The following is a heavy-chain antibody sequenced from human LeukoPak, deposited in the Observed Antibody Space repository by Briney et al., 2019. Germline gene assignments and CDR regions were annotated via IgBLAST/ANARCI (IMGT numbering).Heavy chain of an antibody. D-gene: IGHD3-10*01. CDR3: AKVAKYYYGSETYYFFEH. V-gene: IGHV3-21*06. Sequence: GGSLRLSCAASGFTFSTFAMHWVRLSPGKGLEWVSSITGSGPYMLYADSVKHRFTISRDNTKNLLYLEMNSLRVEDTAVYYCAKVAKYYYGSETYYFFEHWGQGTPVTASS. CDR2: ITGSGPYM. J-gene: IGHJ4*02. CDR1: GFTFSTFA.